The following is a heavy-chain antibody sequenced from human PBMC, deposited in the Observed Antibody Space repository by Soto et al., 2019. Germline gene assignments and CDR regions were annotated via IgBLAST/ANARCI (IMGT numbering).Heavy chain of an antibody. D-gene: IGHD3-9*01. CDR3: ARGLADYDILTGYYGLDGMDV. CDR1: GGSISSGGYY. J-gene: IGHJ6*02. V-gene: IGHV4-31*03. Sequence: SETLSLTCTVSGGSISSGGYYWSWIRQHPGKGLEWIGYIYYSGSTYYNPSLKSRVTISVDTSKNQFSLKLSSVTAADTAVYYCARGLADYDILTGYYGLDGMDVWGQGTTVTVSS. CDR2: IYYSGST.